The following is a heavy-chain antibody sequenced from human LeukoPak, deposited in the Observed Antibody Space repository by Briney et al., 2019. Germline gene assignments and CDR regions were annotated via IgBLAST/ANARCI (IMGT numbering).Heavy chain of an antibody. CDR2: IYYSGST. D-gene: IGHD6-19*01. Sequence: SETLSLTCTVSGGSISSYYWSWIRQPPGKGLEWIGYIYYSGSTNYNPSLKSRVTMSVDTSQNQFFLKVNSVTAADTAVYYCARVAQKLERIAVAGTSEWRANWYFDLWGRGTLVTVSS. CDR1: GGSISSYY. V-gene: IGHV4-59*12. J-gene: IGHJ2*01. CDR3: ARVAQKLERIAVAGTSEWRANWYFDL.